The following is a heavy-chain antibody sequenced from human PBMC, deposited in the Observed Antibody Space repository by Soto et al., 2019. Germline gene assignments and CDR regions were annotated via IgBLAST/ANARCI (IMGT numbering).Heavy chain of an antibody. CDR2: TRHDGTNK. CDR1: GFTFSNYG. V-gene: IGHV3-33*01. CDR3: ARDLSGPLDY. Sequence: QVQLVESGGGVVQPGSSLRLSCATSGFTFSNYGMHWVRQAPGKGLEWVAVTRHDGTNKYYADSVKGRFTISRDKSKNTVHLQMNSLRGEDTAVYYCARDLSGPLDYWGQGTLVTVSS. J-gene: IGHJ4*02.